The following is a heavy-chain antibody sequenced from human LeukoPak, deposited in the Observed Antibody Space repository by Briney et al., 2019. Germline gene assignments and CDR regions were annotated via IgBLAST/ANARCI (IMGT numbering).Heavy chain of an antibody. V-gene: IGHV3-53*01. Sequence: GGSLRLSCAVSGFTVSSNYMSWVRQAPGKGLEWVSVLYSGGNTYYADSVKGRFTISRDNAKNSLYLQMNSLRAEDTAVYYCARRYGSWYVYYFDYWGQGTLVTVSS. CDR2: LYSGGNT. J-gene: IGHJ4*02. D-gene: IGHD6-13*01. CDR1: GFTVSSNY. CDR3: ARRYGSWYVYYFDY.